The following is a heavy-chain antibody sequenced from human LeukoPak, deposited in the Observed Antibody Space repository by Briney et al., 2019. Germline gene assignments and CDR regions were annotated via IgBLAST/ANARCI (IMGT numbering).Heavy chain of an antibody. CDR1: GYTFTNYY. D-gene: IGHD1-1*01. V-gene: IGHV1-46*01. CDR2: IVPSGGAT. CDR3: AREEDGGTFDY. Sequence: ASVKVSCKASGYTFTNYYIHWVRQAPGQGLEWMGIIVPSGGATNYPQKFQGRVTMTRDTSTTTVYMELSGLNSDDTAIYYCAREEDGGTFDYWGQGTLVTVSS. J-gene: IGHJ4*02.